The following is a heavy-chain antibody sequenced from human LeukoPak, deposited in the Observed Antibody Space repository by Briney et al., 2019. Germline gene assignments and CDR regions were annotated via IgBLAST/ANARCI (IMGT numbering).Heavy chain of an antibody. CDR2: INTSGST. Sequence: PSETLSLTCTVSGGSISSYYWTWIRQSAGKGLEWIGRINTSGSTNYNPSPRSRVTMSVNTSKNQFSLNLTSVTAADTAVYSCAREGGDPRWLDPWGQGTLVTVSS. V-gene: IGHV4-4*07. CDR1: GGSISSYY. J-gene: IGHJ5*02. CDR3: AREGGDPRWLDP. D-gene: IGHD6-25*01.